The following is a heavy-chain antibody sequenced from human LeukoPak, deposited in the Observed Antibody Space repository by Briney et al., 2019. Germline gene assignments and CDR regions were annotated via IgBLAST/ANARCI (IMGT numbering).Heavy chain of an antibody. CDR1: GGSISSHY. CDR2: YSGST. Sequence: KPSETLSLTCTVSGGSISSHYWSWVRQPPGKGLEWIGNYSGSTYYNPSLKSRVTISVDTSKNQFSLKLSSVTAADTAVYYCARLIVVAGPSNDYSDYWGQGTLVTVSS. D-gene: IGHD6-19*01. J-gene: IGHJ4*02. CDR3: ARLIVVAGPSNDYSDY. V-gene: IGHV4-59*04.